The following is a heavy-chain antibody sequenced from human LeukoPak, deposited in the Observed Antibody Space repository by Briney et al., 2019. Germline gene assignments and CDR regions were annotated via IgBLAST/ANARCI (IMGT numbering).Heavy chain of an antibody. CDR1: GGSFSGYY. CDR2: INHSGST. Sequence: SGTLSLTCAVYGGSFSGYYWSWIRQPPGKGLEWIGEINHSGSTNYNPSLKSRVTISVDTSKNQFSLKLSSVTAADTAVYYCVDIVVVPAAIIFDYWGQGTLVTVSS. J-gene: IGHJ4*02. CDR3: VDIVVVPAAIIFDY. D-gene: IGHD2-2*03. V-gene: IGHV4-34*01.